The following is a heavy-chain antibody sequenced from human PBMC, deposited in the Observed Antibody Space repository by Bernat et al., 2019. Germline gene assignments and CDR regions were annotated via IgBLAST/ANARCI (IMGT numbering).Heavy chain of an antibody. CDR2: IGPNGGDI. V-gene: IGHV3-23*01. CDR3: AKYGSSSPVRYFDL. Sequence: EVQLLESGGGLVQPGGSLRVSCAASGFTFNNYAMTWVRQAPGKGPDWVSVIGPNGGDIEYADAVKGRFSISRDNSKNTLYLQMNSLRVEDTAVYYCAKYGSSSPVRYFDLWGRGTLVTVSS. CDR1: GFTFNNYA. D-gene: IGHD6-13*01. J-gene: IGHJ2*01.